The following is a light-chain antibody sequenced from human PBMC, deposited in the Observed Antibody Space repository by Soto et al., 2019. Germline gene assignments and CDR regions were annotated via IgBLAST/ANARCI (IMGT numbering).Light chain of an antibody. CDR3: QQYGSSRLS. CDR1: QSVSSSY. J-gene: IGKJ2*03. V-gene: IGKV3-20*01. Sequence: EIVLTQSPGTLSLSPGERATLSCRASQSVSSSYLAWYQQKPGQAPRLLIYGASSRATGIPDRFSGSGSGTEFTITISRLEPEDFAVYYCQQYGSSRLSFGRGTKLEIK. CDR2: GAS.